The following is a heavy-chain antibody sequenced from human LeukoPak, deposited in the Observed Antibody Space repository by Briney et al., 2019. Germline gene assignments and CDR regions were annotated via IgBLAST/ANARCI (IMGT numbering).Heavy chain of an antibody. V-gene: IGHV3-74*01. Sequence: GGSLRLSCAASGFTFSSNWMHWVRQAPGKGLVWVARINEDGSTTNYADSVKGRFTISRDNAKNTLYLQMNSLRAEDTAVYYCVRDLGGRSGHWGQGTLVTVSS. CDR1: GFTFSSNW. CDR2: INEDGSTT. J-gene: IGHJ4*02. CDR3: VRDLGGRSGH. D-gene: IGHD1-26*01.